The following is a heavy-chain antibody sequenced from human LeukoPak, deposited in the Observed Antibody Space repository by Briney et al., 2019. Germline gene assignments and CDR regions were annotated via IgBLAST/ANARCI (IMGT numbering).Heavy chain of an antibody. D-gene: IGHD3-22*01. J-gene: IGHJ4*02. CDR2: IYYSGST. CDR3: ARSPNYYDSSGYYVYYFDY. Sequence: PSETLSLTCTVSGGSISNYYWSWIRQPPGKGLEWIGYIYYSGSTNYNPSLKSRVTISVDTSKNQFSLKLSSVTAADTAVYYCARSPNYYDSSGYYVYYFDYWGQGTLVTVSS. V-gene: IGHV4-59*01. CDR1: GGSISNYY.